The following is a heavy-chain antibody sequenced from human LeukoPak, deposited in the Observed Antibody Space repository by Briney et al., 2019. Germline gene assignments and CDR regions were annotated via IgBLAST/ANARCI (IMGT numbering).Heavy chain of an antibody. V-gene: IGHV1-58*01. CDR1: RLSVIKSA. CDR3: AAEKRLYCSGGACYPDAFDI. D-gene: IGHD2-15*01. CDR2: IDVGNGVT. J-gene: IGHJ3*02. Sequence: AVKVSYKASRLSVIKSAVQWLRQARRQRPEGVGWIDVGNGVTNYAEKFLERVTITRDMSTSTVFMELSSLRSEDTALYYCAAEKRLYCSGGACYPDAFDIWGQGTMVTVSS.